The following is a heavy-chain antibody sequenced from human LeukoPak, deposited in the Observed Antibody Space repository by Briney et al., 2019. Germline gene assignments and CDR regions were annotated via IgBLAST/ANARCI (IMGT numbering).Heavy chain of an antibody. CDR2: IGISSGNT. J-gene: IGHJ4*02. CDR3: ARDHNYAFDN. CDR1: GFPLSAYS. Sequence: PGGSLRLSCAASGFPLSAYSMNWVRQAPGKGLEWISYIGISSGNTKYADSVKGRFTISGDNAKNSLYLQMNSLRVEDTAVYYCARDHNYAFDNWGQGTLVTVSS. V-gene: IGHV3-11*06. D-gene: IGHD1-1*01.